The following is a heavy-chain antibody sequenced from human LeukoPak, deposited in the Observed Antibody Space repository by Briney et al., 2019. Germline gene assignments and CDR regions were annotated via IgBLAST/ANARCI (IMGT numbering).Heavy chain of an antibody. CDR2: ISAYNGNT. V-gene: IGHV1-18*01. CDR3: ARVGNYYDSSGLAFDI. CDR1: GYTFTSYG. J-gene: IGHJ3*02. Sequence: ASVKVSCKASGYTFTSYGISWVRQATGQGLEWMGWISAYNGNTNYAQRLQGRVTMTTDTSTSTAYMELRSLRSDDTAVYYCARVGNYYDSSGLAFDIWGQGTMVTVSS. D-gene: IGHD3-22*01.